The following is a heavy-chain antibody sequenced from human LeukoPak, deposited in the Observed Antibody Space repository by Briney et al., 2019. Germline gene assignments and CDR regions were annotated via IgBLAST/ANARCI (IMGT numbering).Heavy chain of an antibody. CDR2: INGGGTST. J-gene: IGHJ4*02. V-gene: IGHV3-23*01. D-gene: IGHD1-14*01. CDR3: TTNIDY. Sequence: SGGSLRLSCAASGFTFTSYAMSWVRQAPGKGLQWVSVINGGGTSTDYAGSVKGRFTISRDNSKNTLYLQMNSLKTEDTAVYYCTTNIDYWGQGTLVTVSS. CDR1: GFTFTSYA.